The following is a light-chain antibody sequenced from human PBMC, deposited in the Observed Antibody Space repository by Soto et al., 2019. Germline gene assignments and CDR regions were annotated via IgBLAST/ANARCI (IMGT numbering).Light chain of an antibody. V-gene: IGLV2-11*01. CDR1: STNVGGYNF. CDR3: CSYAGSYTFYI. CDR2: DVT. Sequence: LTQPRSVSGSPGQSVTISCTGTSTNVGGYNFVSWYQHHPGKAPKLIIYDVTKRPSGVPDRFSGSKSAFTASLTISGLQAEDEAVYYCCSYAGSYTFYIFGTGTKVTVL. J-gene: IGLJ1*01.